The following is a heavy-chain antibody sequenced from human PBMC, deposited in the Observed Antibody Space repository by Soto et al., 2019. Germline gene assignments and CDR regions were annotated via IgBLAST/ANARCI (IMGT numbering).Heavy chain of an antibody. CDR2: MYFGGSF. CDR3: ARSYYDSTGFAVDP. CDR1: DACVSHCY. Sequence: SETPSIIFNVSDACVSHCYCSDIRQTPRTSQVWIGFMYFGGSFNYNPSLTSRATISVETSKNQFSMKLTSVTASDTAVYYCARSYYDSTGFAVDPWGQGTLVTVSS. D-gene: IGHD3-22*01. V-gene: IGHV4-59*02. J-gene: IGHJ5*02.